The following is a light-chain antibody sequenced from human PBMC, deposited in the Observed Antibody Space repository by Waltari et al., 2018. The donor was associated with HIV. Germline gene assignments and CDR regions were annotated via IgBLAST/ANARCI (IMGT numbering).Light chain of an antibody. CDR3: SAGDSSLSAWV. Sequence: QAGLTQPPSVSQALRQTAPLTCTGNSNNVGTQGASWLQQHQGHPPKLLSDRNKNRPSGISERFSAARSGKSASLTSTGLQPEDEADYYCSAGDSSLSAWVFGGGTKLAVL. CDR2: RNK. J-gene: IGLJ3*02. CDR1: SNNVGTQG. V-gene: IGLV10-54*01.